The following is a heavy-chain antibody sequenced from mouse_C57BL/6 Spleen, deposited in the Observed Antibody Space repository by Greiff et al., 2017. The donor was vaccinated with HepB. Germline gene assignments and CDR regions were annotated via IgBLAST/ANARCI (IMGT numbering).Heavy chain of an antibody. D-gene: IGHD1-1*01. V-gene: IGHV5-17*01. J-gene: IGHJ2*01. Sequence: EVKLVESGGGLVKPGGSLKLSCAASGFTFSDYGMHWVRQAPEKGLEWVAYISSGSSTIYYADTVKGRSTISRDNAKNTLFLQMTSLRSEDTAMYYCARRDYGRQYYFDYWGQGTTLTVSS. CDR3: ARRDYGRQYYFDY. CDR1: GFTFSDYG. CDR2: ISSGSSTI.